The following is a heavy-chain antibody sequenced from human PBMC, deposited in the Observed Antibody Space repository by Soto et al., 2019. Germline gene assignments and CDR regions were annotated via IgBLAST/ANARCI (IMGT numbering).Heavy chain of an antibody. V-gene: IGHV5-51*01. J-gene: IGHJ5*02. D-gene: IGHD6-19*01. CDR2: IYPGDSDT. Sequence: GESLQISCNGAGYSFSSHWIGWVRQMPGKGPEWMGIIYPGDSDTRFSPSFQGQVTISADKSISTAYLQWSSLKASDSAMYYCARFSARGYSSGWGCDWFDPWGQGTLVTVSS. CDR3: ARFSARGYSSGWGCDWFDP. CDR1: GYSFSSHW.